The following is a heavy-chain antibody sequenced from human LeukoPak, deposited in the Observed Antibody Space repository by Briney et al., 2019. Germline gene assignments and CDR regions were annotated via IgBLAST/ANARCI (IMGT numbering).Heavy chain of an antibody. V-gene: IGHV1-2*02. CDR1: GGTFSSYA. CDR3: ARLSKAFDI. CDR2: INPNSGGT. J-gene: IGHJ3*02. Sequence: ASVKVSCKASGGTFSSYAISWVRQAPGQGLEWMGWINPNSGGTNYAQKFQGRVTMTRDTSISTAYMELSRLRSDDTAVYYCARLSKAFDIWGRGTMVTVSS.